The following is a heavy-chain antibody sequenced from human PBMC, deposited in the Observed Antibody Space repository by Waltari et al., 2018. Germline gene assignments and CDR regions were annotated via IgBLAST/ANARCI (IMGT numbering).Heavy chain of an antibody. CDR2: FDPEDGET. CDR3: ATERSGTPDSVSWFDP. J-gene: IGHJ5*02. D-gene: IGHD1-1*01. V-gene: IGHV1-24*01. Sequence: QVQLVQSGAEVKKPGASVKVSCKVSGYTLPELSMHWVRQAPGKGLEWMGGFDPEDGETIYAQKFQGRVTMTEDTSTDTAYMELSSLRSEDTAVYYCATERSGTPDSVSWFDPWGQGTLVTVSS. CDR1: GYTLPELS.